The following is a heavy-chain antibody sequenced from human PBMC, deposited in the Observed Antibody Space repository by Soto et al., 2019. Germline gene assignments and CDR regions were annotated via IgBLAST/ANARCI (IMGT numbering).Heavy chain of an antibody. V-gene: IGHV4-59*11. CDR2: INHSGSS. CDR1: GGSMGSHY. CDR3: GRERFWSRQTVSYTRYSSCCMDV. D-gene: IGHD2-21*01. Sequence: SETLSLTCTVSGGSMGSHYWSWTRQSPGKGLEWIGNINHSGSSNYNPSLKTQVPISLTPSRNQFSLELGSVTVSTTALYCCGRERFWSRQTVSYTRYSSCCMDVWDPGTRVTVSS. J-gene: IGHJ6*02.